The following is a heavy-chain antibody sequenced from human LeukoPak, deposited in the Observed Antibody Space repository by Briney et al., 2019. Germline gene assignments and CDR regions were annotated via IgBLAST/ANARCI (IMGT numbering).Heavy chain of an antibody. CDR2: INWNGGST. CDR1: GFTFDDYG. V-gene: IGHV3-20*04. CDR3: AKEDCSGGRCYSLHY. Sequence: GGSLRLSCAASGFTFDDYGMTWVRHTPGEGLEWVSTINWNGGSTAYADSVKGRFTISRDNAKNSLYLQMNSLRAEDAAVYYCAKEDCSGGRCYSLHYWGQGTLVTVSS. J-gene: IGHJ4*02. D-gene: IGHD2-15*01.